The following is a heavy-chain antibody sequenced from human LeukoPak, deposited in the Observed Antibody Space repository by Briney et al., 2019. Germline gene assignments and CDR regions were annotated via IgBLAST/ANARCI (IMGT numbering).Heavy chain of an antibody. Sequence: ASVKVSCKASGGTFSSYATSWVRQAPGQGLEWMGGIIPIFGTANYAQKFQGRVTITTDESTSTAYMELSSLRSEDTAVYYCARVIGSGRELDYWGQGTLVTVSS. CDR3: ARVIGSGRELDY. CDR1: GGTFSSYA. J-gene: IGHJ4*02. V-gene: IGHV1-69*05. CDR2: IIPIFGTA. D-gene: IGHD3-10*01.